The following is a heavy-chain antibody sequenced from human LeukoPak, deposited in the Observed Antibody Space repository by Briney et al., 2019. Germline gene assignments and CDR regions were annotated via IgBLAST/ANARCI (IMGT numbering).Heavy chain of an antibody. CDR1: GFTFSNFA. D-gene: IGHD3-10*01. Sequence: GGSLRLSCAASGFTFSNFAMSWVRQAPGKGLQWVSGLSSGGRSTFYTDSVKGRFTISRDNSKNTLYLQMNSLRADDTAVYYCAKDRGVGVSNWFDPWGQGTLVTVPS. V-gene: IGHV3-23*01. CDR2: LSSGGRST. J-gene: IGHJ5*02. CDR3: AKDRGVGVSNWFDP.